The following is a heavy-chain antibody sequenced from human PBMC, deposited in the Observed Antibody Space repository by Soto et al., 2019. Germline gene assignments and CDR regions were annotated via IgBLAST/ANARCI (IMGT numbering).Heavy chain of an antibody. J-gene: IGHJ4*02. D-gene: IGHD3-22*01. V-gene: IGHV3-72*01. Sequence: HPGWSLRLACACSGFTLIDHYIDWVRQAPGKGLEWVGRSRDKPQGYSTTYAASVKGRFTASRDESKNSAYLQMNSLKTEDTAVYYCVRATYFSDSSGYTRCLDYWGQGTLVTVSS. CDR3: VRATYFSDSSGYTRCLDY. CDR2: SRDKPQGYST. CDR1: GFTLIDHY.